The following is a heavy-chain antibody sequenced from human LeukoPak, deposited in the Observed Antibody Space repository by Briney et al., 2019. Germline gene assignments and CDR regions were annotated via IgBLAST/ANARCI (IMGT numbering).Heavy chain of an antibody. D-gene: IGHD3-10*01. J-gene: IGHJ4*02. Sequence: GGSLRLSRAASGFTFSSYEMNWVRQAPGKGLEWVSYISSSGSTIYYADSVKGRFTISGDNAKNSLYLQMNSLRAEDTAVYYCARQLLWFGEFVGYFDYWGQGTLVTVSS. CDR1: GFTFSSYE. V-gene: IGHV3-48*03. CDR3: ARQLLWFGEFVGYFDY. CDR2: ISSSGSTI.